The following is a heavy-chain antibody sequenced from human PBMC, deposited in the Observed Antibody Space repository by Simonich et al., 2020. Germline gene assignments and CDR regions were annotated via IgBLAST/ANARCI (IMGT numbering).Heavy chain of an antibody. J-gene: IGHJ1*01. CDR3: ARSHIAAAGTGYFQH. CDR1: GYTFTGYY. V-gene: IGHV1-2*06. Sequence: QVQLVQSGAEVKKPGASVKVSCKASGYTFTGYYMHWVRQAPGKGLEGMGRIKPNSGGTNYEQKFQGRGTRTRDTSISTAYMELSRLRSDDTAVYYCARSHIAAAGTGYFQHWGQGTLVTVSS. D-gene: IGHD6-13*01. CDR2: IKPNSGGT.